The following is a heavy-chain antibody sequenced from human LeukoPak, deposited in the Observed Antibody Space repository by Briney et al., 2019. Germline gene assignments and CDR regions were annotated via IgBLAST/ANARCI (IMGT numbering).Heavy chain of an antibody. CDR1: GFTFSNHN. J-gene: IGHJ4*02. V-gene: IGHV3-48*01. CDR2: ISSSSSRNTI. Sequence: TGGSLRLSCAASGFTFSNHNMNWVRQAPGKGLEWVSYISSSSSRNTIYYADSVKGQFTISRDNAKNSLYLQMNSLRAEDTAVYYCATESGTYSGTCFDYWGQGTLVTVSS. D-gene: IGHD1-26*01. CDR3: ATESGTYSGTCFDY.